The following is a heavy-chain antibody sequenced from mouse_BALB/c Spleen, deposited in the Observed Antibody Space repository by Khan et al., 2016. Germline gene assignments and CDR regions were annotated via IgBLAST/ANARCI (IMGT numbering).Heavy chain of an antibody. Sequence: QVQLKQSGPGLVQPSQSLSITCTVSGFSLTSYGVHWVRQSPGKGLEWLGVIWRGGSTDYTAAFMSRLSITKDNSKSQVFFKMNSLHADAPAIYFCAKANVDVIDYYATDYWRTGTSVTVSS. V-gene: IGHV2-5*01. CDR2: IWRGGST. CDR3: AKANVDVIDYYATDY. D-gene: IGHD2-4*01. J-gene: IGHJ4*01. CDR1: GFSLTSYG.